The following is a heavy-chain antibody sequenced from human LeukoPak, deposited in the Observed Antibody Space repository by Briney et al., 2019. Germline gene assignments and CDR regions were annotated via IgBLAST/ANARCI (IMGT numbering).Heavy chain of an antibody. V-gene: IGHV4-34*01. J-gene: IGHJ1*01. CDR1: GGSFSGYY. Sequence: SETLSLTCAVYGGSFSGYYWSWIRQPPGKGLEWIGEINHSGRTNYNPSLKSRVTISVDTSKNQFSLKLSSVTAADTAVYYCARVVTMVRGVIRYFQHWGQGTLVTVSS. CDR3: ARVVTMVRGVIRYFQH. CDR2: INHSGRT. D-gene: IGHD3-10*01.